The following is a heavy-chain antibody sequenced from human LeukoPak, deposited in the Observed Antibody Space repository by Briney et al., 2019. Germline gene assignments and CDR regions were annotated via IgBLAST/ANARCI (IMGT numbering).Heavy chain of an antibody. CDR1: GGSISSYY. CDR3: AGHPRISWFDP. Sequence: KPSETLSLTCTVSGGSISSYYWSWIRQPPGKGLEWIGYIYNNGYSGSTNYNPSLKSRVTISVDTSKGQFSLKLTSVTAAGTAVYYCAGHPRISWFDPWGQGTLVTVSS. J-gene: IGHJ5*02. D-gene: IGHD3-3*02. V-gene: IGHV4-59*08. CDR2: IYNNGYSGST.